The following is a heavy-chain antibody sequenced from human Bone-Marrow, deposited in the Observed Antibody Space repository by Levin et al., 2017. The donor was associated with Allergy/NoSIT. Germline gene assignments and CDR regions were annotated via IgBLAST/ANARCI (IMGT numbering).Heavy chain of an antibody. CDR3: AKVEVAYDY. V-gene: IGHV3-30*18. CDR2: ISYDGSQK. Sequence: AGGSLRLSCAASGFTFNTYGMHWVRQAPGKGLEWVALISYDGSQKKYADSVKGRFTISRDNSKNTMFLQMNSLRDEDTAVYFCAKVEVAYDYWGLGTLVIVSS. CDR1: GFTFNTYG. D-gene: IGHD5-12*01. J-gene: IGHJ4*02.